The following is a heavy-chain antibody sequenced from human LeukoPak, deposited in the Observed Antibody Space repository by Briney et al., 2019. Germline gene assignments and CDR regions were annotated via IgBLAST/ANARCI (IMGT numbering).Heavy chain of an antibody. J-gene: IGHJ4*02. CDR1: GGSISSSSYY. CDR2: IFYSGTT. V-gene: IGHV4-39*07. CDR3: AKAGQDFDY. Sequence: SETLSLTCTVSGGSISSSSYYGGWIRQPPGKGLEWIVSIFYSGTTYYKPSLKSRIAISVDTSKNQFSLKLNSVTAADTAAYYCAKAGQDFDYWGQGTLVTVSS.